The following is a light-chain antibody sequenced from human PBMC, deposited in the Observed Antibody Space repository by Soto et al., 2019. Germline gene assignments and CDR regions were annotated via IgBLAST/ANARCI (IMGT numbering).Light chain of an antibody. J-gene: IGLJ2*01. V-gene: IGLV1-44*01. CDR3: AAGDDSLNGRVV. CDR1: SSNIGSNT. CDR2: SND. Sequence: QSVLTQPPSASGTPGQRVTISCSGSSSNIGSNTVHWYQQLPGTAPKLLIYSNDQRPSGVTDRFSGSKSGTSASLAISGLQSEDEADYYCAAGDDSLNGRVVFGGGTKLTVL.